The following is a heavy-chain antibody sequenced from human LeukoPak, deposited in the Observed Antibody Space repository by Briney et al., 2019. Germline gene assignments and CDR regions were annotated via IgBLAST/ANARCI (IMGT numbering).Heavy chain of an antibody. J-gene: IGHJ6*02. Sequence: GGSLRLSCAASGFTFSSYGMHWVRQAPGKGLEGVAVISYDGSNKYYADSVKGRFTISRDNSKNTLYLQMNSLRAEDTAVYYCAKDEGMAIQLTYYYYGMDVWGQGTTVTVSS. CDR2: ISYDGSNK. CDR1: GFTFSSYG. D-gene: IGHD5-24*01. CDR3: AKDEGMAIQLTYYYYGMDV. V-gene: IGHV3-30*18.